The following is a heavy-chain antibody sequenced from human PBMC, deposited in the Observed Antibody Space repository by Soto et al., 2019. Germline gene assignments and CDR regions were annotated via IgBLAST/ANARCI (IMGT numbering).Heavy chain of an antibody. CDR1: GGSVSSGSYY. CDR2: IYYSGST. J-gene: IGHJ4*02. CDR3: ARVPFDFWSGYKTYYFDY. D-gene: IGHD3-3*01. Sequence: SETLSLTCTVSGGSVSSGSYYWSWIRQPPGKGLEWIGYIYYSGSTNYNPSLKSRVTISVDTSKNQFSPKLSSVTAADTAVYYCARVPFDFWSGYKTYYFDYWGQGTLVTVSS. V-gene: IGHV4-61*01.